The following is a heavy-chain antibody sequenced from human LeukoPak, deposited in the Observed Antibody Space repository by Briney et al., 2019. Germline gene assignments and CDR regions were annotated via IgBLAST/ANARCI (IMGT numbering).Heavy chain of an antibody. CDR2: IDWDDDK. J-gene: IGHJ6*03. V-gene: IGHV2-70*11. CDR1: GFSLSTGGMC. D-gene: IGHD1-26*01. Sequence: SGPTLVNPTQTLTLTCTFSGFSLSTGGMCVSWIRQPPGKALEWLARIDWDDDKYYSTSLKTRLTISKDTSKNQVVLTMTNMDPVDTATYYRARNIVGASSDRGYYYYYYMDVWGKGTTVTVSS. CDR3: ARNIVGASSDRGYYYYYYMDV.